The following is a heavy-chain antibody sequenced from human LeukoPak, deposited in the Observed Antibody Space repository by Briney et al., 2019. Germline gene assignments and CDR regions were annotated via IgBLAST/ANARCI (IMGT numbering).Heavy chain of an antibody. J-gene: IGHJ2*01. CDR3: ARGLYSGYPRTWYFDL. CDR2: MNPKSGNT. CDR1: GYTFTDYY. V-gene: IGHV1-8*02. Sequence: ASVKVSCKTSGYTFTDYYIHWVRQAPGQGLEWMGWMNPKSGNTGYAQKFRGRVTVTRNTSINTAYMELSSLRSEDTAVYYCARGLYSGYPRTWYFDLWGRGTLVTVSS. D-gene: IGHD5-12*01.